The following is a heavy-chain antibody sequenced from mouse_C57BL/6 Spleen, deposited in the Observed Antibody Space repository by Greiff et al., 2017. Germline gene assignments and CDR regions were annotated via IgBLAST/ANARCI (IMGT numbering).Heavy chain of an antibody. CDR1: GYAFSSSW. J-gene: IGHJ4*01. D-gene: IGHD3-1*01. CDR3: ARKGLFYAMDY. V-gene: IGHV1-82*01. Sequence: QVLQQQSGPELVKPGASVKISCKASGYAFSSSWMNWVKQRPGKGLEWIGRIYPGDGDTNYNGKFKGKATLTANKSSSTSYMQLSSLTSEDSAVYFCARKGLFYAMDYWGQGTSVTVSS. CDR2: IYPGDGDT.